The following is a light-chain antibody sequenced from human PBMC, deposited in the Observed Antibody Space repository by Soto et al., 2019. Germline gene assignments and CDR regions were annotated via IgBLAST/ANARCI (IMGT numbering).Light chain of an antibody. CDR2: EVS. CDR1: SSDVGGYNY. Sequence: QSVLTQPASVSGSPGQSITISCTGTSSDVGGYNYDSWYQQHPGKAPKLMIYEVSNRPSGVSNRFSGSKSGNTASLTISGLQAEDEADYYCSSYTRSSTRVFGGGTKLTVL. CDR3: SSYTRSSTRV. J-gene: IGLJ3*02. V-gene: IGLV2-14*01.